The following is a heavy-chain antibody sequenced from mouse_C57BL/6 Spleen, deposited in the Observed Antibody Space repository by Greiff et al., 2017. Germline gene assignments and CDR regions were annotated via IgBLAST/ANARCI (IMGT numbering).Heavy chain of an antibody. CDR1: GFSLTSYG. D-gene: IGHD1-1*01. Sequence: VQLQQSGPGLVQPSQSLSITCTVSGFSLTSYGVHWVRQSPGKGLEWLGVIWRGGSTDYTAAFMSRLSINKDNSKSQVFFKMNSLQADDTAIYYCAKKGDYYGSSPYYYAMDYWGQGTSVTVSS. V-gene: IGHV2-5*01. CDR2: IWRGGST. CDR3: AKKGDYYGSSPYYYAMDY. J-gene: IGHJ4*01.